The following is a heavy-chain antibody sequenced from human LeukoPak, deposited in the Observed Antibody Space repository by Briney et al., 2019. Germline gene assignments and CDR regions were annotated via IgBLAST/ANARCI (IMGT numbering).Heavy chain of an antibody. CDR3: ARAVTTVVPTPGY. D-gene: IGHD4-23*01. CDR1: GYTLTELS. Sequence: ASVKVSCKVSGYTLTELSMHWVRQAPGKGLEWMGGFDPEDGETIYAQKFQGRVTMTGNTSISTAYMELSSLRSEDTAVYYCARAVTTVVPTPGYWGQGTLVTVSS. J-gene: IGHJ4*02. CDR2: FDPEDGET. V-gene: IGHV1-24*01.